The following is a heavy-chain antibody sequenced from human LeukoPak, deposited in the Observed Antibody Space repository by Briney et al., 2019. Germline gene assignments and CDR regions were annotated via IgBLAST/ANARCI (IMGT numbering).Heavy chain of an antibody. V-gene: IGHV4-39*07. CDR1: GGSISSSSYY. CDR3: ARGPNWNYGD. D-gene: IGHD1-7*01. J-gene: IGHJ4*02. CDR2: INHSGST. Sequence: SETLSLTCTVSGGSISSSSYYWSWIRQPPGKGLEWIGEINHSGSTNYNPSLKSRVTISVDTSKNQFSLKLSSVTAADTAVYYCARGPNWNYGDWGQGTLVTVSS.